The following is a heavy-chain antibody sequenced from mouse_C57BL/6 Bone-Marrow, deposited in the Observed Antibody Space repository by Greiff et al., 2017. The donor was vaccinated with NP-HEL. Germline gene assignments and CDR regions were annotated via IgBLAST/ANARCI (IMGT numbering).Heavy chain of an antibody. CDR3: AREGVTTSVGFAY. J-gene: IGHJ3*01. CDR2: IDPSDSYT. V-gene: IGHV1-69*01. Sequence: VQLQQPGAELVMPGASVKLSCKASGYTFTSYWMHWVKQRPGQGLEWIGEIDPSDSYTNYNQKFKGKSTLTVDKSSSTAYMQLSSLTSEDSAVYYWAREGVTTSVGFAYWGQGTLVTGSA. D-gene: IGHD2-3*01. CDR1: GYTFTSYW.